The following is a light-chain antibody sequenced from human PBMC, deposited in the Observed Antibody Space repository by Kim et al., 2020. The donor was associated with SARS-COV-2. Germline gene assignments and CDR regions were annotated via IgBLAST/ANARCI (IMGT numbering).Light chain of an antibody. CDR3: QQRSNWPPNT. CDR2: SAS. V-gene: IGKV3-11*01. J-gene: IGKJ4*01. Sequence: SPGASAPLSFRASQSVRRYFAWYPPKPGPAPCLLLFSASHRAPGIPARFRGRGSGTDFPLTISRLEPEDFAVYYCQQRSNWPPNTFGGGTKVDIK. CDR1: QSVRRY.